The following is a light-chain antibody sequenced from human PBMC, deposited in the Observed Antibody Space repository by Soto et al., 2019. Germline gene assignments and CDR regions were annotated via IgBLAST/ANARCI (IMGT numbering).Light chain of an antibody. CDR3: QQYGSSPKYT. CDR1: QSVSSSY. V-gene: IGKV3-20*01. CDR2: GAS. J-gene: IGKJ2*01. Sequence: EIVLTQSPGTLCLSPGERATLSYRASQSVSSSYLAWYQQKPGQAPRLLIYGASSRATGIPDRFSGSGSGTDFTLTISRLEPEDFAVYYCQQYGSSPKYTFGQGTKLEIK.